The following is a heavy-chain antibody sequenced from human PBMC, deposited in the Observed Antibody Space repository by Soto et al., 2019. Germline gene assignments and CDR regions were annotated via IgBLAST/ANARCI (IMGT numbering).Heavy chain of an antibody. CDR2: IIPIFGTA. Sequence: SVKVSCKASGGTFSSYAISWVRQAPGQGLEWMGGIIPIFGTANYAQKFQGRVTITADESTSTAYMELSSLRSEDTAVYYCASRHGSGSYDTYYYYGMDVWGQGTTVTVSS. CDR1: GGTFSSYA. J-gene: IGHJ6*02. V-gene: IGHV1-69*13. CDR3: ASRHGSGSYDTYYYYGMDV. D-gene: IGHD3-10*01.